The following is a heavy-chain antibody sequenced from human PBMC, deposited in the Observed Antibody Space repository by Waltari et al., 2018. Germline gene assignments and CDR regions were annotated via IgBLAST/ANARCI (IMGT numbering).Heavy chain of an antibody. D-gene: IGHD6-6*01. CDR2: IIPIFGTA. CDR1: GGTFSSYA. V-gene: IGHV1-69*08. J-gene: IGHJ3*02. CDR3: ARDKRQKYSSSSDAFDI. Sequence: QVQLVQSGAEVKKPGSSVKVSCKASGGTFSSYAISWVRPAPGQGLEWMGRIIPIFGTANYAQKFQGRVTITADKSTSTAYMELSSLRSEDTAVYYCARDKRQKYSSSSDAFDIWGQGTMVTVSS.